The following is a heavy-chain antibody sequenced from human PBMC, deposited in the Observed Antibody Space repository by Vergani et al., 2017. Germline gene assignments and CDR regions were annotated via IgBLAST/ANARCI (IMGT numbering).Heavy chain of an antibody. V-gene: IGHV1-46*01. CDR2: INPSGGST. CDR3: ARDLGFDVGARSRFDY. D-gene: IGHD1-26*01. CDR1: GYTFTSYY. Sequence: QVQLVQSGAEVKKPGASVKVSCKASGYTFTSYYMHWVRQAPGQGLEWMGIINPSGGSTSYAQKFQGRVTMTTDTSTSTAYMELRSLRSDDTAVYYCARDLGFDVGARSRFDYWGQGTLVTVSS. J-gene: IGHJ4*02.